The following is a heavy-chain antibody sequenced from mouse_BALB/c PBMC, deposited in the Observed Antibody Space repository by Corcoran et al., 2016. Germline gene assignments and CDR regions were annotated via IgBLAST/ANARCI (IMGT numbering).Heavy chain of an antibody. D-gene: IGHD1-2*01. Sequence: QVQLQQSGAELMKPGASVKISCKATGYTFSSYWIEWVKQRPGHGLEWIGEILPGRVSTNYNEKFKGKAPFNADTSSNTAYKQLSSLTSEDSAVDYCAKSLRNYARDYWGQGTSATVSS. CDR1: GYTFSSYW. V-gene: IGHV1-9*01. J-gene: IGHJ4*01. CDR3: AKSLRNYARDY. CDR2: ILPGRVST.